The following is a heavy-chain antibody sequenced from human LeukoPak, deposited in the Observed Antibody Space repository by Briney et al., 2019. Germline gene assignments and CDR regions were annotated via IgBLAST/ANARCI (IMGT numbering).Heavy chain of an antibody. CDR3: ARDPLRYGDPGY. V-gene: IGHV4-30-2*01. J-gene: IGHJ4*02. CDR2: IYHSGST. Sequence: PSETLSLTCAVSGGSISSGGYSWSWIRQPPGRGLEWIGYIYHSGSTYYNPSLKSRVTISVDRSKNQFSLKLSSVTAADTAVYYCARDPLRYGDPGYWGQGTLVTVSS. CDR1: GGSISSGGYS. D-gene: IGHD4-17*01.